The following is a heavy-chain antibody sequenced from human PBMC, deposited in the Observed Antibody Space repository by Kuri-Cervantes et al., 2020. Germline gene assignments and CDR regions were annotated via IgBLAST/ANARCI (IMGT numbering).Heavy chain of an antibody. J-gene: IGHJ6*02. CDR2: IYYSGST. CDR1: GGSFSDYY. D-gene: IGHD3-10*01. V-gene: IGHV4-34*01. Sequence: GSLRLSCAVYGGSFSDYYWGWIRQPPGKGLEWIGSIYYSGSTYYNPSLKSRVTISVDTSKNQFSLKLSSVTAADTAVYYCARDPGGYYYGSGSYYSLSYGMDVWGQGTTVTVSS. CDR3: ARDPGGYYYGSGSYYSLSYGMDV.